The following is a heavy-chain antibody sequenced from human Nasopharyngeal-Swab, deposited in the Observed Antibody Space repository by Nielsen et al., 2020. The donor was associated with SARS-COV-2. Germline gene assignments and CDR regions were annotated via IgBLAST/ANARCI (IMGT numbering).Heavy chain of an antibody. J-gene: IGHJ5*02. CDR2: IVVGSGNT. V-gene: IGHV1-58*01. CDR1: GFTFTSSA. CDR3: AREVVYGGFDP. Sequence: SVKVSCKASGFTFTSSAVQWVRQARGQRLEWIGWIVVGSGNTNYAQKFQERVTITRDMSTSTAYMELSSLTSEDTAVYYCAREVVYGGFDPWGQGTLVTVSS. D-gene: IGHD5/OR15-5a*01.